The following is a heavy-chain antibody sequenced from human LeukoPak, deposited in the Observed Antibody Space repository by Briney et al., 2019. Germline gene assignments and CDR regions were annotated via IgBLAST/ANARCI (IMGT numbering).Heavy chain of an antibody. D-gene: IGHD3-22*01. CDR1: GYTFINHG. Sequence: ASVKVSCKASGYTFINHGVTWVRQAPGQGLEWMGIINPSGGSTSYAQKFQGRVTMTRDTSTSTVYMELSSLRSEDTAVYYCARVGYYDSSGYRSFDYWGQGTLVTVSS. CDR3: ARVGYYDSSGYRSFDY. J-gene: IGHJ4*02. V-gene: IGHV1-46*01. CDR2: INPSGGST.